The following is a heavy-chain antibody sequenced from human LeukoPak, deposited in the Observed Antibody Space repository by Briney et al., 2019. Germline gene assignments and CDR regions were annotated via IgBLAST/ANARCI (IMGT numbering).Heavy chain of an antibody. CDR1: GGSISSYY. J-gene: IGHJ6*03. CDR2: IYTSGST. Sequence: SETLSLTCTVSGGSISSYYWSWIRQPAGKGLEWIGRIYTSGSTNYNPSLKSRVTMSVDTSKNQFSLKLSSVTAADTAVYYCARAPPDYSYYYYMDVWGKGTTVTVSS. CDR3: ARAPPDYSYYYYMDV. V-gene: IGHV4-4*07. D-gene: IGHD4-11*01.